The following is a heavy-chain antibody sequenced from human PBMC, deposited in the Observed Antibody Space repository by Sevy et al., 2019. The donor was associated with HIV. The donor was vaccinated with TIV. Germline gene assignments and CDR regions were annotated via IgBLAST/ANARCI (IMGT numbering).Heavy chain of an antibody. Sequence: GGSLRLSCAASGFTFDDYAMHWVRQAPGKGLEWVSLISWDGGSTYYADSVKGRFTISRDNSKNSLYLQMNSLRADDTALYYCAKDIAVAAHDAFDIWGQGTMVTVSS. CDR3: AKDIAVAAHDAFDI. CDR1: GFTFDDYA. V-gene: IGHV3-43D*04. CDR2: ISWDGGST. D-gene: IGHD6-19*01. J-gene: IGHJ3*02.